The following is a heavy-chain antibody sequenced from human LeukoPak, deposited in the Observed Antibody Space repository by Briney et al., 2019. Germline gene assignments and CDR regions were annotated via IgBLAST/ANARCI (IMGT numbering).Heavy chain of an antibody. J-gene: IGHJ4*02. CDR1: GGTFSSYA. Sequence: SVKVSCKASGGTFSSYAISWVRQAPGQGLEWMGGIIPIFGTANYAQKFQGRVTITADESTSTAYMELSSLRSEDTAVYYCARTRIATAGTTLLLYWGQGTLVTVSS. V-gene: IGHV1-69*01. CDR3: ARTRIATAGTTLLLY. CDR2: IIPIFGTA. D-gene: IGHD6-13*01.